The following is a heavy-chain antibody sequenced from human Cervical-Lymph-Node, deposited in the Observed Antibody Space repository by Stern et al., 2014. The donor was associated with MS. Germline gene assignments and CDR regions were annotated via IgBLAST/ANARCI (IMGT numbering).Heavy chain of an antibody. CDR3: ARHGAIPLDY. J-gene: IGHJ4*02. V-gene: IGHV5-51*01. CDR1: GYRITSYW. Sequence: VQLVESGAEVKKPGESLKISCKASGYRITSYWIGGVRQMPGRGLEWMGIILPGDSDPRDRPSFQGHVTISADKSTSTAFLQWSSLKASDTAIYYCARHGAIPLDYWGQGTLVTVSS. D-gene: IGHD2-2*01. CDR2: ILPGDSDP.